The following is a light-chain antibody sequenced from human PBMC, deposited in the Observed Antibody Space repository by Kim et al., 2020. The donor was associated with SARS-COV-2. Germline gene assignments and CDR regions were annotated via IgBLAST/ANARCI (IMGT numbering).Light chain of an antibody. V-gene: IGKV1-39*01. Sequence: SAPVGNRVTITCRASQSISTYLNWYQQKPGKAPKLLLYAAASLQSGVSSRFSGSGSGTDFTLTISSLQPEDFATYYCQQSYTTPLTFGGGTKVEI. CDR3: QQSYTTPLT. CDR1: QSISTY. J-gene: IGKJ4*01. CDR2: AAA.